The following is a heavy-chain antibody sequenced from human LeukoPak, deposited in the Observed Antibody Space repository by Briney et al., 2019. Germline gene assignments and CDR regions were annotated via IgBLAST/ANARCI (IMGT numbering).Heavy chain of an antibody. J-gene: IGHJ3*02. CDR3: ARVGHSSGHAPAFDI. V-gene: IGHV3-NL1*01. Sequence: PGGSLRLSCEAPGFTFSTSVMHWVRQAPGKGLEWVAGRFTHYVDSVKGRFTISGDNSKKTVYLQMNSLRPEDTAIYYCARVGHSSGHAPAFDIWGQGTMVTVSS. CDR1: GFTFSTSV. D-gene: IGHD3-22*01. CDR2: RFT.